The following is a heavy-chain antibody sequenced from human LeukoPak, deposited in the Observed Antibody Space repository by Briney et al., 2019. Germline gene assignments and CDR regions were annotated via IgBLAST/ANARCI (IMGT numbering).Heavy chain of an antibody. Sequence: KASETLSLTCAVYGGSFSGYYWSWIRQPPGKGLEWIGEINHSGSTNYNPSLKSRVTISVDTSKNQFSLKLSSVTAADAAVYYCARTVTYFDYWGQGTLVTVSS. CDR2: INHSGST. CDR3: ARTVTYFDY. CDR1: GGSFSGYY. J-gene: IGHJ4*02. D-gene: IGHD2-21*02. V-gene: IGHV4-34*01.